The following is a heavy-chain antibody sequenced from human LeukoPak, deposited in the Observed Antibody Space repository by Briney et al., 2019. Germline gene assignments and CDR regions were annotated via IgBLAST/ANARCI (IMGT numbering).Heavy chain of an antibody. CDR1: GFTFGSYA. J-gene: IGHJ6*04. V-gene: IGHV3-23*01. Sequence: GGSLRLSCAASGFTFGSYAMSWVRQAPGKGLEWVSDINGSGGSTYYTDSVKGRFTISRDNSKNTLYLQMNSLRAEDTAVYYCAELGITMIGGVWGKGTTVTISS. D-gene: IGHD3-10*02. CDR3: AELGITMIGGV. CDR2: INGSGGST.